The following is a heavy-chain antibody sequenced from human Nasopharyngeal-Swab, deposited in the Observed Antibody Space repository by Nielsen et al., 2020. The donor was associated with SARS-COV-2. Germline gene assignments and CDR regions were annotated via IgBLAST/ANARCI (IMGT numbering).Heavy chain of an antibody. CDR1: GFTFGSYA. Sequence: GESLKISCAASGFTFGSYAMHWVRQAPGKGLEWVAVISSDGSNKYYADSVKGRFTISRDNSKNTLYLQMNRLRAEDTAVYYCAREGVAATPYCDYWGQGTLVTVSS. CDR3: AREGVAATPYCDY. V-gene: IGHV3-30-3*01. D-gene: IGHD2-15*01. CDR2: ISSDGSNK. J-gene: IGHJ4*02.